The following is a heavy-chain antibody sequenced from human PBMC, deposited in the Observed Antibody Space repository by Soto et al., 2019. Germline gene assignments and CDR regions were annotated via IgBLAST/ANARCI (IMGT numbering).Heavy chain of an antibody. D-gene: IGHD6-13*01. CDR3: ARGSALLFYYFDY. CDR2: IYYRAMP. Sequence: SETLSLTCNVSGGSITRGDYYWGWLRQPPGKGLEWIGYIYYRAMPYYNPSLKSRVTISVDTSKNQFSLSMTSVTAADTAVYYCARGSALLFYYFDYWGQGTPVTVSS. V-gene: IGHV4-30-4*01. CDR1: GGSITRGDYY. J-gene: IGHJ4*02.